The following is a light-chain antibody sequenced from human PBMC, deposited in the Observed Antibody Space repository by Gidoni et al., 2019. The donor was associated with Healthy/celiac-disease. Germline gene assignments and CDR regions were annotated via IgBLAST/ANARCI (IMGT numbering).Light chain of an antibody. CDR3: NSRDSSGNHVV. V-gene: IGLV3-19*01. Sequence: SSELTQDPAVYVALGQTVRITCQGDSLRSYYASWYQQKPGQAPVLVIYGKNNRPAGRPDRFSGSSSGNTASLTITGAQAEDEADYYCNSRDSSGNHVVFGGGTKLTVL. CDR1: SLRSYY. J-gene: IGLJ2*01. CDR2: GKN.